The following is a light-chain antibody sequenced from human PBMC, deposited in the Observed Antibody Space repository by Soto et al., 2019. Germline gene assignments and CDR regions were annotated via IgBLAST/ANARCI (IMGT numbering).Light chain of an antibody. J-gene: IGLJ1*01. CDR2: EDN. CDR1: SGSIASNY. V-gene: IGLV6-57*03. Sequence: NFMLTQPHSVSESPGKTVTISCTRSSGSIASNYVQWYQQRPGSAPTTVIYEDNQRPSGVPDRFSGSIDSSSNSASLTISGLKTEDEADYYCQSYDSSNHDVLGTGTKLTVL. CDR3: QSYDSSNHDV.